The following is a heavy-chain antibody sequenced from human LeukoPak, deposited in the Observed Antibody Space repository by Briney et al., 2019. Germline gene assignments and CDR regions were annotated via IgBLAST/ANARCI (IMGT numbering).Heavy chain of an antibody. V-gene: IGHV1-69*01. CDR1: GGTFSSYA. J-gene: IGHJ6*02. CDR3: ASYCSSTSCYGGDYYYGMDV. Sequence: ASVKVSCKASGGTFSSYAISWVRQAPGQGLEWMGGIIPIFGTANYAQKFQGRVTITADESTSTAYMELSSLRSEDTAVYYCASYCSSTSCYGGDYYYGMDVWGQGTTVTVSS. D-gene: IGHD2-2*01. CDR2: IIPIFGTA.